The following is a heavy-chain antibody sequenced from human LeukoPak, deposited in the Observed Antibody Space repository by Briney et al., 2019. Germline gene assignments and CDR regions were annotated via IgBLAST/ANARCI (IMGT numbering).Heavy chain of an antibody. Sequence: SETLSLTCTVSGGSISSYYWSWIRQPPGKELDWIASIYYTGSTYYNPSLKSRVTMSVDTSKNQFSLKLSSVTAADTAVYYCARQPSLSYCSGGSCWFDTWGQGTLVTVSS. J-gene: IGHJ5*02. V-gene: IGHV4-59*04. CDR2: IYYTGST. D-gene: IGHD2-15*01. CDR1: GGSISSYY. CDR3: ARQPSLSYCSGGSCWFDT.